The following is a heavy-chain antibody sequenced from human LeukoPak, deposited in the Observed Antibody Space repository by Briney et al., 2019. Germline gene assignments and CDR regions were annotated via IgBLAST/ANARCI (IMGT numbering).Heavy chain of an antibody. D-gene: IGHD5-12*01. CDR2: IYYSGST. V-gene: IGHV4-59*01. CDR1: SDSISSYY. CDR3: ARASQDIVATIGWNWFDP. Sequence: SETLSLTCTVSSDSISSYYWSWIRQPPGKGLEWIGYIYYSGSTNYNPSLKSRVTISVDTSKNQFSLKLSSVTAADTAVYYCARASQDIVATIGWNWFDPWGQGTLVTVSS. J-gene: IGHJ5*02.